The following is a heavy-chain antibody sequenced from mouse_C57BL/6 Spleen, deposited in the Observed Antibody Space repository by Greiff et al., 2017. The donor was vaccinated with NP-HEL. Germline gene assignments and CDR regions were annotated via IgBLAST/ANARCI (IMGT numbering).Heavy chain of an antibody. CDR1: GYTFTDYE. V-gene: IGHV1-15*01. D-gene: IGHD1-1*01. CDR3: TKRYSSSYDYAMDY. J-gene: IGHJ4*01. Sequence: VQLQQSGAELVRPGASVTLSCKASGYTFTDYEMHWVKQTPVHGLEWIGAIDPETGGTAYNQKFKGKAILTADKSSSTAYMELRSLTSEDSTVYYCTKRYSSSYDYAMDYWGQGTSVTVSS. CDR2: IDPETGGT.